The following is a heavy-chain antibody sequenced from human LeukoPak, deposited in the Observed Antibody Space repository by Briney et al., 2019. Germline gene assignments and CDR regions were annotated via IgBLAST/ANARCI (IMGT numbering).Heavy chain of an antibody. CDR2: INHSGST. CDR1: GGSFSRYY. V-gene: IGHV4-34*01. J-gene: IGHJ5*02. CDR3: ARDRVAVAEGSWFDP. Sequence: PSETLSLTCAVYGGSFSRYYWSWIRQSPGKGLEWIGEINHSGSTNYNPSLKSRVTISVDTSKNQFSLKLSSVTAADTAVYYCARDRVAVAEGSWFDPWDQGTLVTVSS. D-gene: IGHD6-19*01.